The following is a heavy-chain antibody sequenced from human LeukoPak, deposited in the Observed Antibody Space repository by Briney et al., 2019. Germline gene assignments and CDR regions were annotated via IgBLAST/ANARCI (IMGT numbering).Heavy chain of an antibody. CDR2: ISAYNGNT. V-gene: IGHV1-18*01. CDR1: GYTFTSYG. CDR3: ARSSGGYYYDSSGFLDY. J-gene: IGHJ4*02. D-gene: IGHD3-22*01. Sequence: ASVKVSCKASGYTFTSYGISWVRQAPGQGLEWMGWISAYNGNTNYAQKLQGRVTMTTDTSTSTAYMELRSLRSDDTAVYYCARSSGGYYYDSSGFLDYWGQGTLLTVSS.